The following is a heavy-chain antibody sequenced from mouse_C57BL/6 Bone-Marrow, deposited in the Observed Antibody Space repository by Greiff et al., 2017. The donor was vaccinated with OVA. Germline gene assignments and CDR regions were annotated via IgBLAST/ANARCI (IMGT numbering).Heavy chain of an antibody. V-gene: IGHV10-1*01. CDR2: IRSKSNNYAT. J-gene: IGHJ4*01. CDR1: GFSFNTYA. Sequence: EVMLVESGGGLVQPKGSLKLSCAASGFSFNTYAMNWVRQAPGQGLEWVARIRSKSNNYATYYADSVKDRVTISRDDSESMLYLQMNNLKTEDTAMYYCVRHGYYAMDYWGQGTPVTVSS. CDR3: VRHGYYAMDY.